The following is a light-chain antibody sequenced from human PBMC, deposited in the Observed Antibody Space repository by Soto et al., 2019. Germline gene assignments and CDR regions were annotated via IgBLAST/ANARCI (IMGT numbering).Light chain of an antibody. CDR1: QSISSW. Sequence: DIQMTQSPSTLSASVGDRVTITCRASQSISSWLAWYQQKPGKAPKLLIYDASSLESGVPSRFSGSGSGTESTLPSSSLQPDDFAPYYCQQYNSYPWTFGQGPNVEIK. J-gene: IGKJ1*01. CDR2: DAS. CDR3: QQYNSYPWT. V-gene: IGKV1-5*01.